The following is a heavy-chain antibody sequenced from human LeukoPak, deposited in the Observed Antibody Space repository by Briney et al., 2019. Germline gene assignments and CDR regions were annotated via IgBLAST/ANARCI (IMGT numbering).Heavy chain of an antibody. CDR3: ARDLRSPSDTNIAIDY. J-gene: IGHJ4*02. V-gene: IGHV3-74*01. Sequence: GGSLRLSCAASGFTFSSYWMHWVRQTPGKGLVWVSRINSDGSSTVPADSVTGRFTISRDNAVNTLYLQMNRLRAEDTAVYYCARDLRSPSDTNIAIDYWGQGTLVTVSS. CDR2: INSDGSST. CDR1: GFTFSSYW.